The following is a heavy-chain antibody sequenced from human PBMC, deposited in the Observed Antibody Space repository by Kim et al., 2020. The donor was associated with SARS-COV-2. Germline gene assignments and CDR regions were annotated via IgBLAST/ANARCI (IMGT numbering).Heavy chain of an antibody. V-gene: IGHV3-23*01. Sequence: GGSLRLSCADSGFTSTNYVMTWVRQAPGKGLEWVSAISGSGVSGSGDSTYYADSVKARFTISRDNSKNTLYLQMNSLRVEDTATYYCARLVVAAKGNWFDPWGQGILVTVSS. J-gene: IGHJ5*02. D-gene: IGHD2-15*01. CDR1: GFTSTNYV. CDR3: ARLVVAAKGNWFDP. CDR2: ISGSGVSGSGDST.